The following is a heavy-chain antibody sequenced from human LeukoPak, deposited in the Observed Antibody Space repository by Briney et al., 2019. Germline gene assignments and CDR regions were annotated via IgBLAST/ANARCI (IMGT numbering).Heavy chain of an antibody. CDR1: GFTFSSYS. J-gene: IGHJ4*02. Sequence: GGSLRLSCAASGFTFSSYSMNWVRQAPGKGLEWASSISDSSTYIFNADPVQGRFTISRDDAKNSLYLQMNSLRVEDTAVYYCVRVVYCSGGSCSYYSDSWGQGTLVTVSS. V-gene: IGHV3-21*01. CDR3: VRVVYCSGGSCSYYSDS. CDR2: ISDSSTYI. D-gene: IGHD2-15*01.